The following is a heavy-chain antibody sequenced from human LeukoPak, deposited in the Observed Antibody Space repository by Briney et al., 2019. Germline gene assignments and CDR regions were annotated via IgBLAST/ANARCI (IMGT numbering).Heavy chain of an antibody. J-gene: IGHJ2*01. Sequence: GGSLRLSCAASGFTFNIYAMAWVRQAPGKGLEWVSGISSSGHSTYYADHVKGRFTISRDNSKIILYLEMTSLRADDTAIYYCAKDIPAAGYLDPWGRGTLVTVSS. CDR1: GFTFNIYA. CDR2: ISSSGHST. CDR3: AKDIPAAGYLDP. V-gene: IGHV3-23*01. D-gene: IGHD1-14*01.